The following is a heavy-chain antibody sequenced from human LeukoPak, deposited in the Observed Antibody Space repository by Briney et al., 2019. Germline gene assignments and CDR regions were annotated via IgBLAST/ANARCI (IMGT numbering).Heavy chain of an antibody. CDR2: ISAYNGNT. CDR1: GYTFTSYG. J-gene: IGHJ4*02. CDR3: ARDWYCSSTSCYFLDY. V-gene: IGHV1-18*04. Sequence: GASVKVSCKASGYTFTSYGISWVRQAPGQGLEWMGWISAYNGNTNYAQKHQGRVTMTTDTSTSTAYMELRSLRSDDTAVYYCARDWYCSSTSCYFLDYWGQGTLVTVSS. D-gene: IGHD2-2*01.